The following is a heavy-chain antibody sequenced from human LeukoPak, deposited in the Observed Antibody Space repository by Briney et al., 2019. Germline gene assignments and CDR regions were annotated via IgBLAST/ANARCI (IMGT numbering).Heavy chain of an antibody. CDR3: ARDIVVVPAASFDAFDI. J-gene: IGHJ3*02. CDR1: GYTFTSYG. D-gene: IGHD2-2*01. Sequence: GASVKVSCKASGYTFTSYGISWVRQAPGQGLEWMGWISAYNGNTNYAQKLQGRVTMTTDTSTSTAYMELRSLRSDDTAVYYCARDIVVVPAASFDAFDIWGQGTMVTVSS. CDR2: ISAYNGNT. V-gene: IGHV1-18*01.